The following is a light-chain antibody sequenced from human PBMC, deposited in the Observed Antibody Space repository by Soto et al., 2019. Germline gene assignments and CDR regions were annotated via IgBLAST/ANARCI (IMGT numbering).Light chain of an antibody. V-gene: IGKV3-15*01. CDR1: QSVSNN. CDR2: HAS. J-gene: IGKJ4*01. Sequence: EIVMTQSPATLSVSPGERATLSCRASQSVSNNLAWYQQKPGQAPRLLIYHASTGATGIPDRFSGSGSGTDLTLTISSVQSEDFAVYYCQQYSEWPLTFGGGTKVEIK. CDR3: QQYSEWPLT.